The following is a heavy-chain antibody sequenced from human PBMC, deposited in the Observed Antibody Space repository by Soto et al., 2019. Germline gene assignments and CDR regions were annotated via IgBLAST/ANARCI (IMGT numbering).Heavy chain of an antibody. CDR2: IHSGNSA. CDR3: ARDPGYCSGGICYRYMDV. D-gene: IGHD2-15*01. V-gene: IGHV3-53*04. Sequence: EMQLVESGGGLVNPGGSLRLSCAASGLIVNNNYMNWVRQATGKGLEWVSVIHSGNSASYADSVMGRFTISRHNSKNMVYLQMNSLRAEDTAVYYCARDPGYCSGGICYRYMDVWGKGTTVTVSS. J-gene: IGHJ6*03. CDR1: GLIVNNNY.